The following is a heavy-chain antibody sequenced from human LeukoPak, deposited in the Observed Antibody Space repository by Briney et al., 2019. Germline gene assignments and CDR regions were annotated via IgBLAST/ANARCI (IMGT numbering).Heavy chain of an antibody. V-gene: IGHV5-51*01. J-gene: IGHJ4*02. CDR3: ARQISHDYVWGSYRYTESSNFDY. D-gene: IGHD3-16*02. CDR2: IYPGDSDT. Sequence: GESLRIPCKGSGYSFTSYWIGWVRQMPGKGLEWMGIIYPGDSDTRYSPSFQGQVTISADKSISTAYLQWSSLKASDTAMYYCARQISHDYVWGSYRYTESSNFDYWGQGTLVTVSS. CDR1: GYSFTSYW.